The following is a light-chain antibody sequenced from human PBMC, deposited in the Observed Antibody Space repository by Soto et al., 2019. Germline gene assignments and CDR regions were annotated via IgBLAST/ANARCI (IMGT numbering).Light chain of an antibody. J-gene: IGLJ3*02. V-gene: IGLV7-46*01. CDR1: TGAVTSGHY. CDR2: DTS. Sequence: QAVVTQERSLSVFPGGTVTLTCGSSTGAVTSGHYPYWFQHKPGQAPRTPIYDTSNKHSWTPARFSGALLGGKAALTLSGAQPEDEAEYYCLLSYSGARVFGGGTKLTV. CDR3: LLSYSGARV.